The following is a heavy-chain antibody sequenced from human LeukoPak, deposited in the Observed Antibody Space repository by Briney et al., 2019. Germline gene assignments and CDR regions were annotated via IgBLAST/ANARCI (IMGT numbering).Heavy chain of an antibody. V-gene: IGHV4-34*01. J-gene: IGHJ4*02. Sequence: PSETLSLTCAVYGGSFSGYCWSWIRQPPGKGLEWIGEINHSGSTNYNPSLKSRVTISVDTSKNQFSLKLSSVTAADTAVYYCARVRPTGIAAAGLDYWGQATLVTVSS. D-gene: IGHD6-13*01. CDR3: ARVRPTGIAAAGLDY. CDR1: GGSFSGYC. CDR2: INHSGST.